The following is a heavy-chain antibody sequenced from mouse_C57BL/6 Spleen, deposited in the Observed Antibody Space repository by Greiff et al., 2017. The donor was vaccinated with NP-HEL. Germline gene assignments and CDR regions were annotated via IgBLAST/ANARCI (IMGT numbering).Heavy chain of an antibody. J-gene: IGHJ4*01. V-gene: IGHV2-9-1*01. CDR2: IWTGGGS. CDR3: ASLEWYGSILYAMDY. CDR1: GFSLTSYA. D-gene: IGHD1-1*01. Sequence: QVQLKESGPGLVAPSQSLSITCTVSGFSLTSYAISWVRQPPGKGLEWLGVIWTGGGSNYNSAHKSRLSISKDNSKSQVFLKMNSLQTDDTARYYCASLEWYGSILYAMDYWGQGTSVTVSS.